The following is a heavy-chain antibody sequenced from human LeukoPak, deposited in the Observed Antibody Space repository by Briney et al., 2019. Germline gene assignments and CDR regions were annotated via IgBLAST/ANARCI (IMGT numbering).Heavy chain of an antibody. V-gene: IGHV3-11*01. CDR3: ARGASCYAFDY. J-gene: IGHJ4*02. Sequence: GGSLRLSCAASGFTFSDYYMSWIRQAPGKGLEWASYISSSGTTKYYADSVKGRFTISRDNAKNSVFLQMNSLRAEDTAVYYCARGASCYAFDYWGQGTLVTVSS. CDR1: GFTFSDYY. CDR2: ISSSGTTK. D-gene: IGHD2-2*01.